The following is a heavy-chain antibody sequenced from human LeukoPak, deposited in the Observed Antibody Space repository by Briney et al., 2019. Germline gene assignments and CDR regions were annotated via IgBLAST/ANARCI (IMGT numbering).Heavy chain of an antibody. D-gene: IGHD4-23*01. CDR3: AKDETSYGGSPPYYFDY. CDR1: GFTFSNHA. CDR2: VSGSGGST. Sequence: GSLRLSCAASGFTFSNHAMSWVRQAPGKGLEWVSSVSGSGGSTYYADSVKGRFTISRDNSKNTLYLQMNSLRVEDTAVYYCAKDETSYGGSPPYYFDYWGQGTLVTVSS. J-gene: IGHJ4*02. V-gene: IGHV3-23*01.